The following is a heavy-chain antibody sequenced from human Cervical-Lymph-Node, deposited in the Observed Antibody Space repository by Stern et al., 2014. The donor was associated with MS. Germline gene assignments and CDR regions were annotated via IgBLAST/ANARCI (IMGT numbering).Heavy chain of an antibody. J-gene: IGHJ5*02. V-gene: IGHV3-11*01. CDR2: ISNSGSTT. CDR3: ARDIGISGNWFDP. CDR1: GFTFSDFY. Sequence: DQLVESGGGLAKPGGSLRLSCAASGFTFSDFYMTWIRQAPGTGLEWVSYISNSGSTTSYADSVKGRFTISRDNANNSVFLQMSSLRPEDTAVYFCARDIGISGNWFDPWGQGTLVTVSS. D-gene: IGHD3-10*01.